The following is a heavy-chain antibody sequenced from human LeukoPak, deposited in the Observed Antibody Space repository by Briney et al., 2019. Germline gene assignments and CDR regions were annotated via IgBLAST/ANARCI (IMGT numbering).Heavy chain of an antibody. CDR1: GGSISSYY. J-gene: IGHJ3*02. CDR3: ARQGSGGRAFDI. Sequence: NPADTLSLACIVSGGSISSYYWSWIRQPPGKGLEWIGYIYSSGNTNSNPSLKSRVTISVDTSKSQFSLKMTSVTAADTAVYYCARQGSGGRAFDIWGQGTMVTVSS. V-gene: IGHV4-59*08. D-gene: IGHD1-26*01. CDR2: IYSSGNT.